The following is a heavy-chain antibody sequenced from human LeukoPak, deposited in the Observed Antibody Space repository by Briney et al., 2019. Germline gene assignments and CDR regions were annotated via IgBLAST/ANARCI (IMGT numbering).Heavy chain of an antibody. Sequence: GGSVRLSCTVSGFTVSSNSMSWVRQAPGKGLEWVSFIYSDNAHYSDSVKGRFTISRDNSKNTLYLQMNSLRAEDTAAYYCARRAGAYSHPYDYWGQGTLVTVSS. CDR3: ARRAGAYSHPYDY. CDR1: GFTVSSNS. D-gene: IGHD4/OR15-4a*01. J-gene: IGHJ4*02. CDR2: IYSDNA. V-gene: IGHV3-53*01.